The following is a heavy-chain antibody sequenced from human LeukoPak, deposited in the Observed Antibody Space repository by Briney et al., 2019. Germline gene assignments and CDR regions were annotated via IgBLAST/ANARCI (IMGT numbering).Heavy chain of an antibody. CDR2: IYYSGST. CDR1: GGSISSSSYY. D-gene: IGHD3-10*01. J-gene: IGHJ5*02. CDR3: ARAVRRYGSGSYLSWFDP. V-gene: IGHV4-39*01. Sequence: PSETLSLTCTVSGGSISSSSYYWGWIRQPPGKGLEWIGSIYYSGSTYYNPSLKSRVTISVDTSKNQFSLKLSSVTAADTAVYYCARAVRRYGSGSYLSWFDPWGQGTLVTVSS.